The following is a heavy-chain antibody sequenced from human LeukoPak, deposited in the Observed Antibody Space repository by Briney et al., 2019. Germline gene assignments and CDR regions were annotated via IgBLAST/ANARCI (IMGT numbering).Heavy chain of an antibody. CDR1: GYTFTSYY. J-gene: IGHJ5*02. CDR3: ARDQSDFWWFDP. CDR2: INPNSGGT. V-gene: IGHV1-2*02. D-gene: IGHD3-3*01. Sequence: GASVKVSCKASGYTFTSYYMHWVRQAPGQGLEWMGWINPNSGGTIYAQKFQGRVTMTRDTSINTAYMELRRLRSDDTAVYYCARDQSDFWWFDPWGQGTLVTVSS.